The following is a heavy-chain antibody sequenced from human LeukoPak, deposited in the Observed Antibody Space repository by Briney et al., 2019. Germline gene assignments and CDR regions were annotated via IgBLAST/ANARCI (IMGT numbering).Heavy chain of an antibody. Sequence: GGSLRLSCAASGFTFTNYWMHWVRQVPGKGLVWVSRINGDGSSTTYADSVKGRFTIARDDAKNSLYLQMSSLRDEDTAVYYCAREAIKDYWGQGTLVTVSS. CDR2: INGDGSST. J-gene: IGHJ4*02. CDR3: AREAIKDY. V-gene: IGHV3-74*01. CDR1: GFTFTNYW.